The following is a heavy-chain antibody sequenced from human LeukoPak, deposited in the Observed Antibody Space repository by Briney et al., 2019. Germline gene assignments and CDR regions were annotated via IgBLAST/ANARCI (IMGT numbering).Heavy chain of an antibody. CDR2: INTNTGNP. CDR1: GYTFTSYA. CDR3: ARDYGDYVSYYYYMDV. D-gene: IGHD4-17*01. V-gene: IGHV7-4-1*02. Sequence: GASVKVSCKASGYTFTSYAMNWVRQAPGQGLEWMGWINTNTGNPTYAQGFTGRFVFSLDTSVSTAYLQISSLKAEDTAVYYCARDYGDYVSYYYYMDVWDKGTTVTVSS. J-gene: IGHJ6*03.